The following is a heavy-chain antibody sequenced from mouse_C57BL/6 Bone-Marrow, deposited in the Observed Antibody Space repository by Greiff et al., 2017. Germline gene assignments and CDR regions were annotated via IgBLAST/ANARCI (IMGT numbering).Heavy chain of an antibody. CDR1: GFNIKDDY. J-gene: IGHJ2*01. CDR2: IDPENGDT. D-gene: IGHD2-1*01. V-gene: IGHV14-4*01. Sequence: VQLQQSGAELVRPGASVKLSCTASGFNIKDDYMHWVKQRPEQGLEWIGWIDPENGDTEYASKFQGKATITAETSSNTAYLQLSSLTSEDTAVYYCTIYYGNPFDYWGQGTTLTVSS. CDR3: TIYYGNPFDY.